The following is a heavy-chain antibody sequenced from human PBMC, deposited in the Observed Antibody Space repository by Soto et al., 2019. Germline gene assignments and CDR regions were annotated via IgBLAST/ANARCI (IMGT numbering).Heavy chain of an antibody. CDR1: GFSGLTFSNAW. CDR2: IKNKAHGGTT. Sequence: GSLRLSCTTSGFSGLTFSNAWLTWVRQVPGKGLEWVGRIKNKAHGGTTDYAAPVRGRFTVSRDDSKDTLYPQMNSLETEDTAVYYCSAYIPAAGTLGYWGQGTLVTVSS. D-gene: IGHD6-13*01. CDR3: SAYIPAAGTLGY. J-gene: IGHJ4*02. V-gene: IGHV3-15*01.